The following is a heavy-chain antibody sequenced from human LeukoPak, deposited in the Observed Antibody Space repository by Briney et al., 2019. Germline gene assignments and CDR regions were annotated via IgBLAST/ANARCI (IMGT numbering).Heavy chain of an antibody. CDR1: GGTFTNHA. V-gene: IGHV1-69*13. Sequence: SVKVSSKASGGTFTNHAINWVRQAPGQGLEWMGGIIPIFGTANYAQKFQGRVTITADESTSTAYMALSSLRSEDTAVYYCARDRYSTGYYYYFDYWGQGTLVTVSS. J-gene: IGHJ4*02. D-gene: IGHD3-22*01. CDR2: IIPIFGTA. CDR3: ARDRYSTGYYYYFDY.